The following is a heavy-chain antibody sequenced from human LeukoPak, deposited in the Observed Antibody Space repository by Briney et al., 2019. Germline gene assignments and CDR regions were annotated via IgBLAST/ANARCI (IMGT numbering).Heavy chain of an antibody. CDR3: ASDIVATSGDF. Sequence: GGSLRLSCAASRFTFSDFYMSWIRQAQGKGLEWVSYITSAGRAIYYADSMQGRFTISRDNARNSLYLQMNGLRAEDTAVYYCASDIVATSGDFWGQGTLVTASS. CDR1: RFTFSDFY. J-gene: IGHJ4*02. CDR2: ITSAGRAI. V-gene: IGHV3-11*01. D-gene: IGHD5-12*01.